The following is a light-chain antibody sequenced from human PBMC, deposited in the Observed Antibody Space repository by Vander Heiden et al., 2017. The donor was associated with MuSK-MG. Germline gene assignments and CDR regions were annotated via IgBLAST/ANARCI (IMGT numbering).Light chain of an antibody. CDR3: QQVNSYPYT. CDR1: QGVSSY. Sequence: DIPLTQSPSFLSASVGDRVTITCRASQGVSSYLAWYQQKPGKAPELLIYAASTLQTAVPSRFSGSGSGTEFTLTISSLQPEDFATYYCQQVNSYPYTFGQGTKLEIK. J-gene: IGKJ2*01. CDR2: AAS. V-gene: IGKV1-9*01.